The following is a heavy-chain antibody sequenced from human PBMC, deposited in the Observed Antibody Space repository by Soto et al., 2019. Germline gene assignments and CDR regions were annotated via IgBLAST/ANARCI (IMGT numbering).Heavy chain of an antibody. J-gene: IGHJ3*02. V-gene: IGHV3-72*01. Sequence: PGGSLRLSCVASGSGFTFGDHYMDWVRQAPGKGLDWIGRISNKANGYTTEYAASVNGRFAISRDDSENSVFLQMNNLKTEDTAVYYCTRGYSSVSIYAFDIWGQEAMVTVSS. D-gene: IGHD6-19*01. CDR2: ISNKANGYTT. CDR1: GSGFTFGDHY. CDR3: TRGYSSVSIYAFDI.